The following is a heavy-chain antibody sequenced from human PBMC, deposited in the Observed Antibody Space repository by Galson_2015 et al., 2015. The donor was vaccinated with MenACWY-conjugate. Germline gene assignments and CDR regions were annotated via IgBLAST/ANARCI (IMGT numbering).Heavy chain of an antibody. D-gene: IGHD3-16*01. Sequence: SLRLSCAASGFVFSDYCMHWVRHAPGKGLECVSRICAGGISIMYGDSVRGRFTISRDDAENTLYLQMDGLRADDTAVYYCARGYLGYLGQGTLVTVSS. CDR2: ICAGGISI. V-gene: IGHV3-74*03. CDR3: ARGYLGY. J-gene: IGHJ4*02. CDR1: GFVFSDYC.